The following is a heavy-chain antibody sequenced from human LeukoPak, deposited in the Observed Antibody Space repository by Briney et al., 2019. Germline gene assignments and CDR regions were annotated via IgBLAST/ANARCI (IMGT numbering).Heavy chain of an antibody. V-gene: IGHV1-69*13. CDR3: ASSVGATLRYDY. CDR2: IIPIFGTA. CDR1: GGTFISYA. Sequence: ASVKVSCKASGGTFISYAISWVRQAPGQGLEWMGGIIPIFGTANYAQKFQGRVTITADESTSTAYMELSSLRSEDTAVYYCASSVGATLRYDYWGQGTLVTVSS. D-gene: IGHD1-26*01. J-gene: IGHJ4*02.